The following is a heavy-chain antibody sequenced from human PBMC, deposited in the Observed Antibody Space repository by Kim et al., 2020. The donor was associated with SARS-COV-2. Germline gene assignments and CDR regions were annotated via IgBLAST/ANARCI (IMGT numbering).Heavy chain of an antibody. D-gene: IGHD4-17*01. J-gene: IGHJ6*02. CDR3: ASDLFYAEAFWYYGMDV. CDR1: GYTFTSYG. V-gene: IGHV1-18*01. Sequence: ASVKVSCKASGYTFTSYGISWVRQAPGQGLEWMGWISAYNGNTNYAQKLQGRVTMTTDTSTSTAYMELRSLRSDDTAVYYCASDLFYAEAFWYYGMDVWGQGTTVTVSS. CDR2: ISAYNGNT.